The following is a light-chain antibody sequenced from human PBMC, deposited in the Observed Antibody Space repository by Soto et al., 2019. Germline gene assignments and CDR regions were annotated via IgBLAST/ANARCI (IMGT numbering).Light chain of an antibody. CDR1: SSDVGGYDY. J-gene: IGLJ1*01. CDR3: CSYAGNYPYV. Sequence: QSALTQPRSVSGSPGQSVTISCTGTSSDVGGYDYVSWYQHHPGKAPQLMTYDVSKRPSGVPDRFSGSKSGNTASLTISGLQAEDEADYYCCSYAGNYPYVFGTGIKLTVL. V-gene: IGLV2-11*01. CDR2: DVS.